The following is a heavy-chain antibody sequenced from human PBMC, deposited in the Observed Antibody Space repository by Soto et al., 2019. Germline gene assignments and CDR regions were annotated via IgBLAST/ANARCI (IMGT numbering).Heavy chain of an antibody. CDR1: GDSISSDKW. Sequence: SETLSLTCAVSGDSISSDKWWSWVRQPPGKGLEWIGEIHHSGNSNYNPSLKSRVIISVDKSKNQFSLKLSSVTAADTAVYYCARHTYHSSGPSAYWGQGTLVTVSS. CDR3: ARHTYHSSGPSAY. J-gene: IGHJ4*02. V-gene: IGHV4-4*02. CDR2: IHHSGNS. D-gene: IGHD3-22*01.